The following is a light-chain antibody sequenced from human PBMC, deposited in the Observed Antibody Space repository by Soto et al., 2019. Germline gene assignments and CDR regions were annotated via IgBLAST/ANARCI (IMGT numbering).Light chain of an antibody. CDR3: QQYADQFT. J-gene: IGKJ3*01. V-gene: IGKV1-33*01. Sequence: DIQMTQSPSPLSASVGDRVTITCQASQDIRNYLNWYQKKPGKAPKLLIYDASSLEAGVPSRFSGSGSGTDFTVTISSLQPEDFATYYCQQYADQFTFGPGTEVDVQ. CDR1: QDIRNY. CDR2: DAS.